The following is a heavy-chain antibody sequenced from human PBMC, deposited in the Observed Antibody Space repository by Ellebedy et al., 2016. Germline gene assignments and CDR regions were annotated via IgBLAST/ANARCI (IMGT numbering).Heavy chain of an antibody. J-gene: IGHJ4*02. CDR3: ARARGGVGATLDY. D-gene: IGHD1-26*01. V-gene: IGHV1-2*02. CDR1: GYTFTGYY. CDR2: INPNSGGT. Sequence: ASVKVSCXASGYTFTGYYMHWVRQAPGQGLEWMGWINPNSGGTSYARNFQGRVTMTRDTSISTAYMDLSRLRSDDTAVYYCARARGGVGATLDYWGQGTLLTVSS.